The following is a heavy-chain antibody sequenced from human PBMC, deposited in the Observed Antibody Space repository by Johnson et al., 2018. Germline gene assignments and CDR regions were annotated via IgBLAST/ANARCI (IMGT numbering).Heavy chain of an antibody. Sequence: VQLVETGGGVVQPXRSLXLSXAASGFVFSTYGMNWVRQAPDKGLEWVALVWNDGSKQYYADSVKGRFTISRDNSKSTLFLQMDSLRVEDTAGYYCAREDWNYGRGTLDMWGQGTMVAVSS. D-gene: IGHD1-7*01. CDR1: GFVFSTYG. CDR2: VWNDGSKQ. CDR3: AREDWNYGRGTLDM. J-gene: IGHJ3*01. V-gene: IGHV3-33*01.